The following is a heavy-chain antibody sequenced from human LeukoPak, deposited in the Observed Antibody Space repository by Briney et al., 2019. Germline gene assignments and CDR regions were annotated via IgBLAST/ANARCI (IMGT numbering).Heavy chain of an antibody. CDR3: ARGHHCSSTSCYLMSYYYGMDV. V-gene: IGHV1-18*01. CDR1: GYTFTSYG. J-gene: IGHJ6*02. CDR2: ISAYNGNR. D-gene: IGHD2-2*01. Sequence: GASVKVSCKASGYTFTSYGISWVRQAPGQGLEWMGWISAYNGNRNYAQKLQGRVTMTTDTSTSTAYMELRSLRSDDTAVYYCARGHHCSSTSCYLMSYYYGMDVWGQGTTVTVSS.